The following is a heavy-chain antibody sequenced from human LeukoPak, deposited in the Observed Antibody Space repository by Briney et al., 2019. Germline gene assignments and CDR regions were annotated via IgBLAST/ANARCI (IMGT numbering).Heavy chain of an antibody. CDR2: INPNSGGT. CDR1: GYTFTGYY. CDR3: ARSLLPPYYYYMDV. V-gene: IGHV1-2*02. J-gene: IGHJ6*03. D-gene: IGHD2-15*01. Sequence: GASVKVSCKASGYTFTGYYMHWVRQAPGQGLEWMGWINPNSGGTNYAQKFQGRVTMTRDTSISTAYMELSRLISDDTAVYYCARSLLPPYYYYMDVWGKGTTVTVSS.